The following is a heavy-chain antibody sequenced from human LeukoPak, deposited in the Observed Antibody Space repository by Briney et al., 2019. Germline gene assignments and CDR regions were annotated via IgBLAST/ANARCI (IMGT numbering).Heavy chain of an antibody. Sequence: ASVKVSCKASGGTFSSYAISWVRQAPGQGLEWMRRIIPILGIANYAQKFQGRVTITADKSTSTAYMELSSLRSEDTAVYYCARDPNIVEVVAATPQFDPWGQGTLVTVSS. V-gene: IGHV1-69*04. CDR1: GGTFSSYA. D-gene: IGHD2-15*01. J-gene: IGHJ5*02. CDR2: IIPILGIA. CDR3: ARDPNIVEVVAATPQFDP.